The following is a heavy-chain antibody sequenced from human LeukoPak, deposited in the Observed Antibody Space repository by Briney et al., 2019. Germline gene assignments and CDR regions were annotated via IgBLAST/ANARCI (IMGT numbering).Heavy chain of an antibody. V-gene: IGHV4-39*01. J-gene: IGHJ4*02. D-gene: IGHD5-18*01. CDR3: AVKKMSIQLWLQDFDY. CDR2: IYYSVST. CDR1: GGSISSYY. Sequence: SETLSLTCTVSGGSISSYYWGWIRQPPGKGLEWIGSIYYSVSTYYNPSLKSRVTISVDTSKNQFSLKLSSVTAADTAVYYCAVKKMSIQLWLQDFDYWGQGTLVTVSS.